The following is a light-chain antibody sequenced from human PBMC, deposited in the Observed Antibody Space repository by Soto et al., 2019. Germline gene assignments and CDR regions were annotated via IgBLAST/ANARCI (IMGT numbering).Light chain of an antibody. CDR2: KAS. CDR1: QSISSW. J-gene: IGKJ3*01. Sequence: DIQMTQSPSTLSASVGDRVTITCRASQSISSWLAWYQQKPGKAPKLLIYKASSLESGVPSRFSGSGSGTEFTLTISSLQPDDFATYYCQQSFTFGPGTTVHIK. CDR3: QQSFT. V-gene: IGKV1-5*03.